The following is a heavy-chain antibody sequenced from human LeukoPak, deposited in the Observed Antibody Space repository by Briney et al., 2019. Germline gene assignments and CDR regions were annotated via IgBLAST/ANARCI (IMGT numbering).Heavy chain of an antibody. CDR3: ARQTPPYGMDV. Sequence: SVKVSCKASGGTFSSYAISWVRQAPGQGLEWMGRITPILGIANYAQKFQGRVTITADKSTSTAYMELSSLRSEDTAVYYCARQTPPYGMDVWGQGTTVTVSS. CDR1: GGTFSSYA. CDR2: ITPILGIA. J-gene: IGHJ6*02. V-gene: IGHV1-69*04.